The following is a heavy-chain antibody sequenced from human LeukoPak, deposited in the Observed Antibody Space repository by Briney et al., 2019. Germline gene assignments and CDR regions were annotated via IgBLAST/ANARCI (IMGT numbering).Heavy chain of an antibody. CDR3: ARGPDSSGFLYYYYYMDV. CDR2: INPNSGGT. D-gene: IGHD6-19*01. V-gene: IGHV1-2*02. CDR1: GCTFTGYY. J-gene: IGHJ6*03. Sequence: GASVKVSCKASGCTFTGYYMHWVRQAPGQGLEWMGWINPNSGGTNYQGRVTMTRDTSISTAYMELSRLRSDDTAVYYCARGPDSSGFLYYYYYMDVWGKGTTVTVSS.